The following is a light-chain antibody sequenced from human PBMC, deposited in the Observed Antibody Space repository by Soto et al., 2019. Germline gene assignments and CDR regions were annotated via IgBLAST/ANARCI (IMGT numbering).Light chain of an antibody. J-gene: IGKJ5*01. V-gene: IGKV3-15*01. Sequence: EIVLTQSPATLPVSPGERVILSCRASQSVDISLAWYQQKPGQAPRLLIYGASTRATDMPGTFSGRGSGTEFTLTITSLRPEDFAVYYCQQRRRLVTFGQGTRLEIK. CDR2: GAS. CDR1: QSVDIS. CDR3: QQRRRLVT.